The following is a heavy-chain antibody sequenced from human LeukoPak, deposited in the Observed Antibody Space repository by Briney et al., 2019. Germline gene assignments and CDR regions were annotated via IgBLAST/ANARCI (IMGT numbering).Heavy chain of an antibody. Sequence: SETLSLTCTVSGGSISSYYWSWIRQPAGKGLEWIGRIYTSGSTNYNPSLKSRVTISADTSKNQFSLKLSSVTAADTAVYYCARNGATSEFDYWGQGTLVTVSS. V-gene: IGHV4-4*07. CDR1: GGSISSYY. CDR3: ARNGATSEFDY. D-gene: IGHD1-26*01. J-gene: IGHJ4*02. CDR2: IYTSGST.